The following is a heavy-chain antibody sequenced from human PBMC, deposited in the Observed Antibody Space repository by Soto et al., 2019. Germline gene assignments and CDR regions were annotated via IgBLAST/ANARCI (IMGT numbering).Heavy chain of an antibody. V-gene: IGHV1-46*01. J-gene: IGHJ4*02. CDR3: ATRAAAGDFDY. D-gene: IGHD6-13*01. Sequence: QVQLVQSGAEVKKPGASVKVSCKASGYTFTSYYMHWVRQAPGQGLESMGIINPSGGSTNYAQKFQGRVTMTRDTSTSTVYMELSSLRSEDTAVYYCATRAAAGDFDYWGQGTLVTVSS. CDR1: GYTFTSYY. CDR2: INPSGGST.